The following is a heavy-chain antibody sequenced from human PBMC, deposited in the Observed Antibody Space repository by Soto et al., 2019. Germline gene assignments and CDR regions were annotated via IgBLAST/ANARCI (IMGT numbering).Heavy chain of an antibody. CDR1: GFTLKRFT. D-gene: IGHD1-1*01. CDR2: ISTGSGDI. Sequence: EVLLVESGGGLVKPGGSLRLSCAASGFTLKRFTMHWIRQAPGKGLEWVSCISTGSGDIDYADSVKGRFTISRDDAKNTFYLQMNSLRVEDTAFYFCAREVSERITTWAWPPRDAYWFDSWGQGILVSVSS. CDR3: AREVSERITTWAWPPRDAYWFDS. J-gene: IGHJ5*01. V-gene: IGHV3-21*01.